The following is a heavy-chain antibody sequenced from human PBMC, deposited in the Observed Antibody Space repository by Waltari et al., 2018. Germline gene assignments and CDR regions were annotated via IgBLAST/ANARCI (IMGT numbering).Heavy chain of an antibody. CDR2: ISGSGGST. Sequence: EVQLLESGGGLVQPGGSLRLSCAASGFTFSSYAMSWVRQAPGKGLEWVSAISGSGGSTYYADSVKGRFTISRDNSKNTLYLQMNSLRAEDTAVYYCAKRGSGWYDYYYGMDVWGQGTTVTVSS. CDR1: GFTFSSYA. J-gene: IGHJ6*02. D-gene: IGHD6-19*01. CDR3: AKRGSGWYDYYYGMDV. V-gene: IGHV3-23*01.